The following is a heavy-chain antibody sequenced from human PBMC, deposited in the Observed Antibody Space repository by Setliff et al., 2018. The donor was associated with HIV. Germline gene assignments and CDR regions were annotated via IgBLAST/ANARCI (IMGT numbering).Heavy chain of an antibody. J-gene: IGHJ6*02. CDR2: ISAYNGNT. CDR1: GYIFTRSG. CDR3: ARSGWTNYVVSPPSAMDV. V-gene: IGHV1-18*01. Sequence: GASVKVSCKASGYIFTRSGFNWVRQAPGQGLEWIGWISAYNGNTYSAQKFQGGVTMTTDSSTSTAYMELRSLRSDDTAMYYCARSGWTNYVVSPPSAMDVWGQGTTVTVSS. D-gene: IGHD3-16*01.